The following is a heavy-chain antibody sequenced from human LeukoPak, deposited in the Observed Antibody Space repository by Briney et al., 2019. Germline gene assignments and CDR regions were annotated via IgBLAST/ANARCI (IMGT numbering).Heavy chain of an antibody. J-gene: IGHJ4*02. Sequence: TSETLSLTCTVSGGSISSSSYYWGWIRQPPGKGLEWIGSIYYSGSTYYNPSLKSRVTISVDTSKNQFSLKLSSVTAADTAVYYCARMLGDGYKEYYFDYWGQGTLVTVSS. V-gene: IGHV4-39*07. CDR3: ARMLGDGYKEYYFDY. CDR2: IYYSGST. D-gene: IGHD5-24*01. CDR1: GGSISSSSYY.